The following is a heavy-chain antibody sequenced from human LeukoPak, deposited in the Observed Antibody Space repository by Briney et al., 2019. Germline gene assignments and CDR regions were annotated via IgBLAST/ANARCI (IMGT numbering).Heavy chain of an antibody. CDR3: ARDHNWNWFDP. CDR2: IWYDGSNK. J-gene: IGHJ5*02. CDR1: GFTLSSYG. V-gene: IGHV3-33*01. D-gene: IGHD1-1*01. Sequence: GSLRLSCAASGFTLSSYGMHWVRQAPGKGLEWVAVIWYDGSNKYYADSVKGRFTISRDNSKNTLYLQMNSLRAEDTAVYYCARDHNWNWFDPWGQGTLVTVSS.